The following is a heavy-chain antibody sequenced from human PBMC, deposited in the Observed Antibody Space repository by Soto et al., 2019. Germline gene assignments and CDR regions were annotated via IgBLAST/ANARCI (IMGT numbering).Heavy chain of an antibody. CDR2: IYYSGST. J-gene: IGHJ6*03. Sequence: SETLSLTCTVSGGSISSYYWSWIRQPPGKGLEWIGYIYYSGSTNYNPSLKSRVTISVDTSKNQFSLKLSSVTAADTAVYYCARVRSASGPYYYYYMDVWGKGTTVTVSS. V-gene: IGHV4-59*01. D-gene: IGHD3-10*01. CDR1: GGSISSYY. CDR3: ARVRSASGPYYYYYMDV.